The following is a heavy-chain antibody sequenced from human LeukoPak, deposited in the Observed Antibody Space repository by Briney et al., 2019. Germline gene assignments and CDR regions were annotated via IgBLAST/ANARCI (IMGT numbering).Heavy chain of an antibody. Sequence: PSETLSLTCSVSGGSISGYHWSWIRQPAGKGLEWIGRIFTSGSTSYNPSLKSRVTMSVGTSKNQFSLKLNSVTAAGTAVYYCARDPGGAVISPDYYYGMDVWGQGTAVTVSS. CDR1: GGSISGYH. J-gene: IGHJ6*02. D-gene: IGHD4-23*01. V-gene: IGHV4-4*07. CDR3: ARDPGGAVISPDYYYGMDV. CDR2: IFTSGST.